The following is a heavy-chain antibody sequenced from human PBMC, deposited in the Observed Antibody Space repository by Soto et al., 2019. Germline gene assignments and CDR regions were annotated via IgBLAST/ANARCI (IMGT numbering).Heavy chain of an antibody. CDR2: INPSGGST. Sequence: ASVKVSCKASGYTFTSYYMHWVRQAPGQGLEWMGIINPSGGSTSYAQKFQGRVTMTRDTSTSTVYMELSSLRSEDTAVYYCARAWRERGVSGWFDPWGQGTLVTVS. J-gene: IGHJ5*02. CDR1: GYTFTSYY. D-gene: IGHD3-10*01. V-gene: IGHV1-46*03. CDR3: ARAWRERGVSGWFDP.